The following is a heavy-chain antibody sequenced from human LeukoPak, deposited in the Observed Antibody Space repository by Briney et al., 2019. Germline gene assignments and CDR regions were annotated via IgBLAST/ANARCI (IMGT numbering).Heavy chain of an antibody. CDR3: ARAKYYDTSGHFIREAFDI. CDR2: ISNDGNIK. V-gene: IGHV3-30*04. CDR1: GFTFSSYT. J-gene: IGHJ3*02. Sequence: GRSLRLSCAASGFTFSSYTMHWVRQAPDKGLEWVAVISNDGNIKYHADSVKGRFTISRDNSKNTLFLQMNNLRPDDTAVYSCARAKYYDTSGHFIREAFDIWGQGTMVTVSS. D-gene: IGHD3-22*01.